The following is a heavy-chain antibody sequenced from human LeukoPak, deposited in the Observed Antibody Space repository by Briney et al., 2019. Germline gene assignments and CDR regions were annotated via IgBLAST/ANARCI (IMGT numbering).Heavy chain of an antibody. J-gene: IGHJ5*02. CDR3: ARDLVRFGGSYDL. V-gene: IGHV3-23*01. CDR2: IGGGGNGLTT. CDR1: GFTFSSYA. D-gene: IGHD6-19*01. Sequence: GGSLRLSCSASGFTFSSYAMHWVRQAPGKGLEWVSAIGGGGNGLTTYYGEFMKGRFTISRDNSKNTLYLQMNSLRGEDTAVYYCARDLVRFGGSYDLWGQGTLVTVSS.